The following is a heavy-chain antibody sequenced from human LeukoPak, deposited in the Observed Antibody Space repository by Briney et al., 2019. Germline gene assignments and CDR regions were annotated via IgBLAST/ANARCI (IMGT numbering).Heavy chain of an antibody. J-gene: IGHJ4*02. Sequence: GGSLRLSCAASGFSFSNFGMHWVRQAPGKGLEWVAFVEKDGSYAKYGDSVKGRFTISRDNSKNTLYLQMNSLRVEDTAVYYCANIPNSFVPDYWGQGSLVTVSS. V-gene: IGHV3-30*02. CDR1: GFSFSNFG. CDR2: VEKDGSYA. CDR3: ANIPNSFVPDY. D-gene: IGHD2-8*01.